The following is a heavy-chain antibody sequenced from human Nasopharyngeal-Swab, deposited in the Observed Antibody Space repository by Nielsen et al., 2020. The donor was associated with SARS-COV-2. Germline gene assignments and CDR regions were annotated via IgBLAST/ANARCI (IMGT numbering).Heavy chain of an antibody. CDR1: GGSFSGYY. CDR3: ARAYGDYHY. V-gene: IGHV4-34*01. D-gene: IGHD4-17*01. J-gene: IGHJ4*02. CDR2: INHSGST. Sequence: SDTLSPTCAVYGGSFSGYYWSWIRKPPGKGLEWIGEINHSGSTNYNPSLKSRVTISVDTSKNQFSLKLSSVTAADTAVYYCARAYGDYHYWGQGTLVTVSS.